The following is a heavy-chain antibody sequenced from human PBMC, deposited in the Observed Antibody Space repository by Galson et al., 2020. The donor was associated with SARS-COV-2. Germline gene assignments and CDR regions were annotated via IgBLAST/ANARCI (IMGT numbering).Heavy chain of an antibody. J-gene: IGHJ4*02. D-gene: IGHD6-13*01. CDR2: ISPSGST. CDR3: ARRADSSSWFGVDY. CDR1: VGSFSDYY. V-gene: IGHV4-34*01. Sequence: SETLSLTCAVYVGSFSDYYWTWHRQPPGKGLEWIGEISPSGSTNYNPSLKSRVTISVDTSKNQFSLRLTSVTAADTAVYYCARRADSSSWFGVDYWGQGTLVTVSS.